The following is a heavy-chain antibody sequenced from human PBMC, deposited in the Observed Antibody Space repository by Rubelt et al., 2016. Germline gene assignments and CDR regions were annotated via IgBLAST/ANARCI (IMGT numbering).Heavy chain of an antibody. J-gene: IGHJ4*02. D-gene: IGHD5-18*01. CDR1: GGSFSGYY. Sequence: QVQLQQWGAGLLKPSETLSLTCAVYGGSFSGYYWSWIRPPPGKGLEWIGDINHSGRTNYNPSLKRRVTISVDTSKNQFSLRLCSVTAADTAVYYCARGRVVARITEDTAMVPDWGQGTLVTVSS. V-gene: IGHV4-34*01. CDR2: INHSGRT. CDR3: ARGRVVARITEDTAMVPD.